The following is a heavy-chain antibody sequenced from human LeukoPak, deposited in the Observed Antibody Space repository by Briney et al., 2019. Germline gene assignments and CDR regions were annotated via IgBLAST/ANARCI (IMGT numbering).Heavy chain of an antibody. D-gene: IGHD6-19*01. V-gene: IGHV3-7*03. J-gene: IGHJ6*03. Sequence: RGSLRLSCVASGFTFSSYWMSWVRQAPGKGLEWVAHIKQDGSEKYYVDSVKGRFTISRDNSKNTVYLQMNSLRAEDTAVYYCARGAVAGTVWRFYYYYYMDVWGKGTTVTVSS. CDR3: ARGAVAGTVWRFYYYYYMDV. CDR1: GFTFSSYW. CDR2: IKQDGSEK.